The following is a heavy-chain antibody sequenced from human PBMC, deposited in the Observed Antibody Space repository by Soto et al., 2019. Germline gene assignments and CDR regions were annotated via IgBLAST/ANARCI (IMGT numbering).Heavy chain of an antibody. D-gene: IGHD3-16*02. V-gene: IGHV1-8*01. CDR2: MNPNSGNT. Sequence: SCTASGYTFPSYDINWVRQATGQGLEWMGWMNPNSGNTGYAQKFQGRVTMTRNTSISTAYMELSSLRSEDTAVYYCARGPYYDYVWGSYRTANWFDPWGQGTLVTVSS. J-gene: IGHJ5*02. CDR1: GYTFPSYD. CDR3: ARGPYYDYVWGSYRTANWFDP.